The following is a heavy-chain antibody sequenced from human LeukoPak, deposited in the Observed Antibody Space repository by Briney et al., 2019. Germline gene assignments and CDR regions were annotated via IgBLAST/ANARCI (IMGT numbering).Heavy chain of an antibody. Sequence: ASVKVSCKASGYTXTGSYIHWVRQAPGQGLEWMGWINPNSGGTSSAQKFQGRVTMTRDTSISTAYMELSRLRSEDTAVYYCARARDDSIGSRWFDPWGQGTLVTVSS. J-gene: IGHJ5*02. CDR1: GYTXTGSY. D-gene: IGHD3-22*01. V-gene: IGHV1-2*02. CDR3: ARARDDSIGSRWFDP. CDR2: INPNSGGT.